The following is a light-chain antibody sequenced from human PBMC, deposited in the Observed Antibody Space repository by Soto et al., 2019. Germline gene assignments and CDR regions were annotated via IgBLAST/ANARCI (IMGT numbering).Light chain of an antibody. CDR1: SSDVGGDNY. CDR2: EVT. J-gene: IGLJ1*01. Sequence: QSALTQPPSASGSPGQSVTISCTGTSSDVGGDNYVSWDQQHPGKGPKVIIYEVTKRPSGVPDRFSGSKSGNTASLTVSGLQAEDEADYYCTSYAGSNNLGVFGTGTKVTVL. CDR3: TSYAGSNNLGV. V-gene: IGLV2-8*01.